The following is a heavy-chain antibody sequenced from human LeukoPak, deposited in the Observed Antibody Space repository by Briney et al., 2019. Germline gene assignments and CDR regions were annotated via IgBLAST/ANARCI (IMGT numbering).Heavy chain of an antibody. CDR1: GYTFTNYA. V-gene: IGHV1-18*01. CDR2: ISAYNGYT. D-gene: IGHD6-19*01. Sequence: GASVKVSCKASGYTFTNYAISWVRQAPGQGLEWIGWISAYNGYTTYAQKFQGRVTLTTDTPTSTAYMDLGSLRSDDTAVYYCAREVVRYSRGWPDYWGPGTLVTVSS. CDR3: AREVVRYSRGWPDY. J-gene: IGHJ4*02.